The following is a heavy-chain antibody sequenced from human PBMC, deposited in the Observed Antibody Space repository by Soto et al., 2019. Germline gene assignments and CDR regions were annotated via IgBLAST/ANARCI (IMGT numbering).Heavy chain of an antibody. J-gene: IGHJ6*02. CDR1: GGSFSGYY. Sequence: SETLSLTCAVYGGSFSGYYWSWIRQPPGKGLEWIGEINHSGSTNYNPSLKSRVTISVDTSKNQFSLKLSSVTAADTAVYYCARGRRRGSSSWYLYYGMDVWGQGTTVTVSS. CDR3: ARGRRRGSSSWYLYYGMDV. CDR2: INHSGST. D-gene: IGHD6-13*01. V-gene: IGHV4-34*01.